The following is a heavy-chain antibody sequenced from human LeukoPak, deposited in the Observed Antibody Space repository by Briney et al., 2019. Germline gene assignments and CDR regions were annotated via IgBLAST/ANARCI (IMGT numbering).Heavy chain of an antibody. CDR2: IKQDGSEK. J-gene: IGHJ4*02. CDR1: GFTFSSYW. D-gene: IGHD3-16*01. CDR3: ARTPRGYDYVWGSYRVYFDY. Sequence: GGSLRLSCAASGFTFSSYWMSWVRQAPGKGLEWVANIKQDGSEKYYVDSEKGRFTISRDNAKNSLYLQMNSLRAEDTAVYYCARTPRGYDYVWGSYRVYFDYWGQGTLVTVSS. V-gene: IGHV3-7*01.